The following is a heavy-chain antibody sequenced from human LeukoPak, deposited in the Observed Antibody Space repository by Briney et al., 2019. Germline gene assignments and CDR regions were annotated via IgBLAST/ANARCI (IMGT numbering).Heavy chain of an antibody. D-gene: IGHD1-14*01. CDR2: INPSGGST. V-gene: IGHV1-46*01. J-gene: IGHJ4*02. CDR1: GYTFTSYY. Sequence: ASAKVSCKASGYTFTSYYMHWVRQAPGQGLEWMGIINPSGGSTSYAQKFQGRVTMTRDTSTSTVYMELSSLRSEDTAVYYCAREGFRRPFDYWGQGTLVTVSS. CDR3: AREGFRRPFDY.